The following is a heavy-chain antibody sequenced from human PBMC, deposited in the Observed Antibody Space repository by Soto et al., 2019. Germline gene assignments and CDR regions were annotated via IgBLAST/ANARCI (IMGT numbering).Heavy chain of an antibody. Sequence: GGSLRLSCAASGLTFSDSAIHWVRQASGKGLEWVGRIRSKTNNYATTYAASVKGRFTISRDDSKNTAYLQMNSLKTEDTAVYYCTTEAYYDFWSGYYIGQKLDYWGQGTLVTVSS. CDR3: TTEAYYDFWSGYYIGQKLDY. CDR2: IRSKTNNYAT. V-gene: IGHV3-73*01. D-gene: IGHD3-3*01. CDR1: GLTFSDSA. J-gene: IGHJ4*02.